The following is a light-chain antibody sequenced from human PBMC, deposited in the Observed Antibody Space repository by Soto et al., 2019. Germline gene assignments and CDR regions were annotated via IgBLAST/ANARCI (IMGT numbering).Light chain of an antibody. J-gene: IGLJ2*01. Sequence: QSVLTQPASVSGSPGQSITISCTVSNSDIGAYDYVSWYQQHPGKPPTLLIYEVTFRPSGVPNRFSGSKSGNTATLTISGLLTEDEADYYCGSYASATLIFGGGTKVTVL. CDR1: NSDIGAYDY. V-gene: IGLV2-14*01. CDR2: EVT. CDR3: GSYASATLI.